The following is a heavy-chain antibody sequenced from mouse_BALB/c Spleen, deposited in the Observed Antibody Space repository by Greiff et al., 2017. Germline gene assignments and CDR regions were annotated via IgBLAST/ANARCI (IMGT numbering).Heavy chain of an antibody. CDR3: ARDGYYGYFDV. V-gene: IGHV5-9-4*01. J-gene: IGHJ1*01. CDR2: ISSGGSYT. Sequence: EVKVIESGGGLVKPGGSLKLSCAASGFTFSSYAMSWVRQSPEKRLEWVAEISSGGSYTYYPDTVTGRFTISRDNAKNTLYLEMSSLRSEDTAMYYCARDGYYGYFDVWGAGTTVTVSS. CDR1: GFTFSSYA. D-gene: IGHD2-3*01.